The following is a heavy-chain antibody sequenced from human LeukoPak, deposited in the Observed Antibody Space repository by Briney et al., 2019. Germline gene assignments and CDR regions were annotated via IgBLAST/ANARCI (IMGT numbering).Heavy chain of an antibody. V-gene: IGHV1-18*01. CDR2: ISTYNGNT. D-gene: IGHD4-17*01. J-gene: IGHJ3*02. CDR3: ARSGGWAYGDYDGFIAFEI. CDR1: GYTFTNHG. Sequence: GASVKVSCKASGYTFTNHGISWVRQAPGQGLEWMGWISTYNGNTNYAQKLQGRVTMTTDTSTSTAYMDLRSLRSDDTAVYYCARSGGWAYGDYDGFIAFEIWGQGTMVTVSS.